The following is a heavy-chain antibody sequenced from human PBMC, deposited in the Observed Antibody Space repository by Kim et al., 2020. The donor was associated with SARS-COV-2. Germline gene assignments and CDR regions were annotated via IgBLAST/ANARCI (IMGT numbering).Heavy chain of an antibody. CDR1: GYTFTGYY. CDR2: INPNSGGT. V-gene: IGHV1-2*02. J-gene: IGHJ2*01. Sequence: ASVKVSCKASGYTFTGYYIHWVRQAPGQGLEWMGWINPNSGGTNSAQKFQGRVTMTRDTSIRTDYMDVSRLTSDDTDVYNCARGFGYGAYWYFDRWGRGT. CDR3: ARGFGYGAYWYFDR. D-gene: IGHD4-17*01.